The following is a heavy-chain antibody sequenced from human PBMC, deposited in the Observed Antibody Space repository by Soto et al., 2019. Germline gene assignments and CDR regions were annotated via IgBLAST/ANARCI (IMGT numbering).Heavy chain of an antibody. V-gene: IGHV4-39*01. CDR2: IYYSGST. CDR1: GGSISSSSYY. J-gene: IGHJ6*02. D-gene: IGHD3-3*01. Sequence: SETLSLTCTVSGGSISSSSYYWGWIRQPPGKGLEWIGSIYYSGSTYYNPSLKSRVTISVDTSKNQFSLKLSSVTAADTAVYYCARASNYDFWSGYKSSWGYYYYGMDVWGQGTTVT. CDR3: ARASNYDFWSGYKSSWGYYYYGMDV.